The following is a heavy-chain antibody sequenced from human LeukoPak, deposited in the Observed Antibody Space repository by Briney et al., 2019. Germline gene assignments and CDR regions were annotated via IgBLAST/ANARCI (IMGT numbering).Heavy chain of an antibody. D-gene: IGHD3-22*01. J-gene: IGHJ4*02. Sequence: GGSLRLSCAASGFTFSSYAMSWVRQAPGKGLEWVSAISGSGGSTYYADSVKGRFTISRDNSKNTLYLQMNSLRAEDTAVYYCAKPPYDSSGYYGFPLDYWGQGTLVTVSS. CDR2: ISGSGGST. V-gene: IGHV3-23*01. CDR1: GFTFSSYA. CDR3: AKPPYDSSGYYGFPLDY.